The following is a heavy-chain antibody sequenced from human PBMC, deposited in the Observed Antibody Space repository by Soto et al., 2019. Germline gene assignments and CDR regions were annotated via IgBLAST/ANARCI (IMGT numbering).Heavy chain of an antibody. J-gene: IGHJ5*02. CDR3: ARDRVPYGGLDP. CDR1: GGSISSYY. CDR2: IYYSGST. V-gene: IGHV4-59*01. Sequence: QVQLQESGPGLVKPSETLSLTCTVSGGSISSYYWSWIRQPPGKGLEWIGYIYYSGSTNYNPSLKSRVTISVDTSKNQFSLKLSSVTAADTAVYYCARDRVPYGGLDPWGQGTLVTVSS. D-gene: IGHD4-17*01.